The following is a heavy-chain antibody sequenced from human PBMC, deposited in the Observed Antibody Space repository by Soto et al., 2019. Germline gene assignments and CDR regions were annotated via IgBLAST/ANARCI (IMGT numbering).Heavy chain of an antibody. CDR3: ARDQKIAAAGFDL. CDR2: IYCSGST. CDR1: GGSISSGGYY. D-gene: IGHD6-13*01. Sequence: QVRLQESGPGLVKPSQTLSLTCTVSGGSISSGGYYWSWIRQHTGKGLEWIGYIYCSGSTYYNPSLKSRVTISVDTSKNQFSLKLSSVTAADTAVYYCARDQKIAAAGFDLWGRGTLVTVSS. V-gene: IGHV4-31*03. J-gene: IGHJ2*01.